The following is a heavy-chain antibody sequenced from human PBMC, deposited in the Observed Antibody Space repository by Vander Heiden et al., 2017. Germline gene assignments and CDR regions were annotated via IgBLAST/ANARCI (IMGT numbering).Heavy chain of an antibody. V-gene: IGHV3-30-3*01. CDR1: GPTLRSYA. D-gene: IGHD3-22*01. J-gene: IGHJ3*02. CDR2: ISYDGTNK. Sequence: QVQLVESGGGVVQPGRSLRLSCAASGPTLRSYAMHWVRQAPGKGLEWVAVISYDGTNKFYADSVKGRFTISRDNSKNTLYLEMNSLSTEDTAVYYCARPPSFYDSTGSYMDIWGQGTMVTVSS. CDR3: ARPPSFYDSTGSYMDI.